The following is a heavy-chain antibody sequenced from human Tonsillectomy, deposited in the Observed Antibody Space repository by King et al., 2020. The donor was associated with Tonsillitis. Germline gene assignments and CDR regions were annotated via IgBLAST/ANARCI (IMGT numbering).Heavy chain of an antibody. D-gene: IGHD6-19*01. J-gene: IGHJ6*02. Sequence: TLKESGPTLVKPPQTLTLTCTFSGFSLSTSGVGVGWIRQPPGKALEWLALIYWNDDKRYSPSLKSRLTITKDTSKNQVVLTMTNMDPVDTATYYCAHRGGDQWLEYYYYYGMDVWGQGTTVTVSS. CDR2: IYWNDDK. CDR1: GFSLSTSGVG. CDR3: AHRGGDQWLEYYYYYGMDV. V-gene: IGHV2-5*01.